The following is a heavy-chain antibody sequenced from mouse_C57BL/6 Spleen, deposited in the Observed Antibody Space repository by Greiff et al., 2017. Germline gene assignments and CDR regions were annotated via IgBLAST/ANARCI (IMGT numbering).Heavy chain of an antibody. CDR2: ISSGSSTI. Sequence: EVKLMESGGGLVKPGGSLKLSCAASGFTFRDYGMHWVRQAPEKGLEWVAYISSGSSTIYYADTVKGRFTISRDNAKNTLFLQITSLRSENTAMYYGATNTAVAHFDYWGQGTNLTVSS. CDR1: GFTFRDYG. D-gene: IGHD1-1*01. V-gene: IGHV5-17*01. CDR3: ATNTAVAHFDY. J-gene: IGHJ2*01.